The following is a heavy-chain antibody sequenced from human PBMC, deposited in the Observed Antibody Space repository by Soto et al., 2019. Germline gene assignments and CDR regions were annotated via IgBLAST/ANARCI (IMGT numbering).Heavy chain of an antibody. CDR2: ISGSVGST. D-gene: IGHD6-6*01. CDR3: AKDRTIASRNFDD. J-gene: IGHJ4*02. Sequence: PGGSLRLSCAASGFIFSDHGMSWVRQAPGKGLEWVSAISGSVGSTYYADSVRGRFTISRDNSNNTLYLQMNSLRDEDTAGYYCAKDRTIASRNFDDWGQGALVTVSS. V-gene: IGHV3-23*01. CDR1: GFIFSDHG.